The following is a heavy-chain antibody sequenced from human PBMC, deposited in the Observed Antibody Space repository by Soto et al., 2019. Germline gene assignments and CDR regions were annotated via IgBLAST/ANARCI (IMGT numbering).Heavy chain of an antibody. J-gene: IGHJ5*02. V-gene: IGHV1-46*01. CDR2: INPSGGST. CDR3: ARDREPPPPVPAAPTNWFDP. D-gene: IGHD2-2*01. Sequence: QVQLVQSGAEVKKPGASVKVSCKASGYTFTSYYMHWVRQAPGQGLEWMGIINPSGGSTSYAQKFGGRVTRTRAPSTSTVYMERSSLRSEDTAVYYCARDREPPPPVPAAPTNWFDPWGQGTLVTVSS. CDR1: GYTFTSYY.